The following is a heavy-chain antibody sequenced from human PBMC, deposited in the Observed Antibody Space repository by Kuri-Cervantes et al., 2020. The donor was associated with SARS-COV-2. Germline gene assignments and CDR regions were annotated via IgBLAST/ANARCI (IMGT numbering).Heavy chain of an antibody. V-gene: IGHV3-11*04. CDR2: ISGGGDTI. J-gene: IGHJ4*02. D-gene: IGHD4-11*01. CDR3: ARAGYSNYEGYFDY. CDR1: GFTFSDYY. Sequence: GGSLRLSCAASGFTFSDYYMTWIRQAPGKGLEWVSYISGGGDTIYYADSVKGRFTISRDNAKNSLYLQMNSLRAEDTAVYYCARAGYSNYEGYFDYWGQGTLVTVSS.